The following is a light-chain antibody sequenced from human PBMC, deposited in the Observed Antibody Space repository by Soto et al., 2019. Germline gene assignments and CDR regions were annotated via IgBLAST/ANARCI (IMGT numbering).Light chain of an antibody. CDR1: SSDVGAYSY. J-gene: IGLJ2*01. CDR2: DVS. Sequence: QSALTQPASVSGSPGQSITISCTGTSSDVGAYSYVSWYQQHPGKAPKLIIYDVSDRPSGISNRFSGSKSDNTASLTISGLQAEDEAEYYCGTWDSSLSAVVFGGGPKLTVL. V-gene: IGLV2-14*01. CDR3: GTWDSSLSAVV.